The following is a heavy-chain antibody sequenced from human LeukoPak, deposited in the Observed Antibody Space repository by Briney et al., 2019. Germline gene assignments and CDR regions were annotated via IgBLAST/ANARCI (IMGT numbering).Heavy chain of an antibody. V-gene: IGHV3-7*01. CDR1: GFTLSNFW. Sequence: RGSLTLSRAPSGFTLSNFWMSWVRQAPRKGLEWVANINTDGRENIYVDSVRGRFTISRDNAKSSLFLQLNGLRAGDTAVYYCVRGAGGAYVTSYFDSWAWEPWSPSPQ. CDR3: VRGAGGAYVTSYFDS. CDR2: INTDGREN. J-gene: IGHJ4*02. D-gene: IGHD3-16*01.